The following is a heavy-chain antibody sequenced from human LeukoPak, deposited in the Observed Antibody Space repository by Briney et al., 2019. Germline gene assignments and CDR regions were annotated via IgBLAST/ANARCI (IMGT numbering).Heavy chain of an antibody. CDR2: ISYDGGRQ. J-gene: IGHJ4*02. CDR3: AKLKYHFDSSGFGIDY. CDR1: GFTFNNYG. V-gene: IGHV3-30*18. Sequence: PGGSLRLSCAASGFTFNNYGMQWVRQAPGKGLEWVAFISYDGGRQYYIDTVKGRFTISRDTSHNTLYLQMNSLRPEDTAMYYCAKLKYHFDSSGFGIDYWGQGTLVTVSS. D-gene: IGHD3-22*01.